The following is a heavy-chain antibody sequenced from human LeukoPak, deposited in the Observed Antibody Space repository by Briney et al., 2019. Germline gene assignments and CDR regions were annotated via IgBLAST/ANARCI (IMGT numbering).Heavy chain of an antibody. J-gene: IGHJ3*02. Sequence: SETLSLTCTVSGGSISSSSYYWGWIRQPPGKGLEWIGSIYYSGSTYYNPSLKSRVTISVDTSKNQFSLKLSSVTAADTAVYYCARTPLDVLLWFGESHGAFDIWGQGTMVTVSS. CDR1: GGSISSSSYY. CDR3: ARTPLDVLLWFGESHGAFDI. V-gene: IGHV4-39*01. D-gene: IGHD3-10*01. CDR2: IYYSGST.